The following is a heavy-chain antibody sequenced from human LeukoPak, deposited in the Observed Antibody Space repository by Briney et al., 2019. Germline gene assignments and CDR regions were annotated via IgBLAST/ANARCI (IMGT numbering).Heavy chain of an antibody. J-gene: IGHJ4*02. V-gene: IGHV3-48*03. CDR2: ISSSGSTI. Sequence: GGSLRLSCAASGFTFSSYEMNWVRQAPGKGLEWVSYISSSGSTIYYADSVKGRFTISRDNAKNSLYLQMNSLRAEDTAVYYCANSFSSSWPFDYWGQGTLVTVSS. D-gene: IGHD6-13*01. CDR1: GFTFSSYE. CDR3: ANSFSSSWPFDY.